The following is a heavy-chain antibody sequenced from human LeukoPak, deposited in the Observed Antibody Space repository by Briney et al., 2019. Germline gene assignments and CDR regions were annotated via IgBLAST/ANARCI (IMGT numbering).Heavy chain of an antibody. CDR3: AIPVLKGYDNCGY. CDR1: GYTFTGYY. V-gene: IGHV1-2*06. D-gene: IGHD1-20*01. Sequence: ASVKVSCKASGYTFTGYYMHWVRQAPGQGLEWMGRINPNSGGTNYAQKFQGRVTMTRDTSISTAYMELSRLRSDDTAVYYCAIPVLKGYDNCGYWGQGTLVTVSS. CDR2: INPNSGGT. J-gene: IGHJ4*02.